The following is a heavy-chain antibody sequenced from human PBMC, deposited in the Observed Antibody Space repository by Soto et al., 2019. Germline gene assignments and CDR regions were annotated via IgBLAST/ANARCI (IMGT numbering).Heavy chain of an antibody. CDR3: TTDPYYYGSGTKLPTPVGYGMDV. CDR2: IKSKTDVGTT. CDR1: GFTFSNAW. V-gene: IGHV3-15*01. J-gene: IGHJ6*02. D-gene: IGHD3-10*01. Sequence: EVQLVESGGGLVKPGGSLRLSCAASGFTFSNAWMSWVRQAPGKGLEWVGRIKSKTDVGTTDYAAPVKGRFTISRDDSKITLYLQMNSLKTEDTAVYYCTTDPYYYGSGTKLPTPVGYGMDVWGQGTTVTVSS.